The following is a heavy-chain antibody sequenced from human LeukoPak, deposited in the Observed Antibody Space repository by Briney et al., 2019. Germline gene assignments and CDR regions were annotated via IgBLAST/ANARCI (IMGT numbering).Heavy chain of an antibody. CDR3: ARRVATTWNFDY. CDR1: GGSISSSSYY. CDR2: IYYSGST. Sequence: SETLSLTCTVSGGSISSSSYYWGWIRQPPGKGLEWIGSIYYSGSTYCNPSLKSRVTISVDTSKNQFSLKLSSVTAADTAVYYCARRVATTWNFDYWGQGTLVTVSS. V-gene: IGHV4-39*07. D-gene: IGHD5-12*01. J-gene: IGHJ4*02.